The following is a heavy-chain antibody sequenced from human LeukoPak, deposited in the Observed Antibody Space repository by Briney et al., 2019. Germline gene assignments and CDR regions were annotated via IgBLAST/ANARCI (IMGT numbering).Heavy chain of an antibody. J-gene: IGHJ4*02. CDR1: VYTLTELS. D-gene: IGHD2-2*01. CDR2: FHPEDGET. Sequence: SVTVSCKVSVYTLTELSMHWVRQAPGKGLEWMGGFHPEDGETVYAQKFQGRVTMTEDTSTDTAYMELSSLRSEDTAVYYCATGKIYCSTTSCSDDSWGQGTLVTVSS. CDR3: ATGKIYCSTTSCSDDS. V-gene: IGHV1-24*01.